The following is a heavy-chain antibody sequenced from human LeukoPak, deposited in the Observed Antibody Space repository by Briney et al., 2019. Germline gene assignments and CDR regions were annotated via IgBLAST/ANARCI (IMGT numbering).Heavy chain of an antibody. CDR1: GGSISSYY. CDR3: ARVRFTIFGVVTHYYYYMDV. Sequence: SETLSLTCTVSGGSISSYYWSWIRQPAGKGLEWIGRIYTSGSTNYNPSLKSRVTMSVDTSKNQFSLKLSSVTAADTAVYYCARVRFTIFGVVTHYYYYMDVWGKGTTVTVSS. V-gene: IGHV4-4*07. CDR2: IYTSGST. J-gene: IGHJ6*03. D-gene: IGHD3-3*01.